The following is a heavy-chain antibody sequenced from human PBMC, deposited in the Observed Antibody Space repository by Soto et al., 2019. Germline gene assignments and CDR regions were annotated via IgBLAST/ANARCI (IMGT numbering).Heavy chain of an antibody. D-gene: IGHD3-9*01. V-gene: IGHV4-39*01. CDR1: GGSISSSTYY. J-gene: IGHJ6*01. CDR2: FYYSGST. CDR3: ARHVGDILTVYDYYYDGVDG. Sequence: SETLSLTCTVSGGSISSSTYYWGWIRQPPGKGLEWIGSFYYSGSTYYRPSLKSRVTISVDTSKNQFSLKLSSVTAADTAVYYCARHVGDILTVYDYYYDGVDGWGQGTTVT.